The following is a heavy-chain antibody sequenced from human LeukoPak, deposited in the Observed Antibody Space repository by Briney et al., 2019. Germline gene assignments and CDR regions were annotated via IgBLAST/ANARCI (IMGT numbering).Heavy chain of an antibody. CDR2: ISAYNGNT. Sequence: ASVKVSCKASGYTFTSYGISWVRQAPGQGLEWMGWISAYNGNTNYAQKLQGRVTMTTDTSTSTAYMELSSLRSEDTAVYYCARENGAARRGGHFDYWGQGTLVTVSS. J-gene: IGHJ4*02. D-gene: IGHD6-6*01. V-gene: IGHV1-18*01. CDR1: GYTFTSYG. CDR3: ARENGAARRGGHFDY.